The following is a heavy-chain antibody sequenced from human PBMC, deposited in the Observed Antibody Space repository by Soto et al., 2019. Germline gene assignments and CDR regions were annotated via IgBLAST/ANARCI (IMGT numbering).Heavy chain of an antibody. Sequence: QVQLVQSGAEVKKPGSSVKVSCKASGGTFSSYAISWVRQAPGQGLEWMGGIIPIFGTANYAQKFQGRVTITADESTSTAYMEPSSLRSEDTAVYYCASRNQLLTSYGMDVWGQGTTVTVSS. D-gene: IGHD2-2*01. CDR1: GGTFSSYA. J-gene: IGHJ6*02. V-gene: IGHV1-69*12. CDR2: IIPIFGTA. CDR3: ASRNQLLTSYGMDV.